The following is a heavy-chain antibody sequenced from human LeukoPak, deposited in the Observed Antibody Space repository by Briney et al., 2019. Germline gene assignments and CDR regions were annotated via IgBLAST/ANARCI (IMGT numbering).Heavy chain of an antibody. V-gene: IGHV1-18*01. Sequence: ASVKVSCKASGYTFTSYGISWVRQAPGQGLEWMGWISAYNGNTNYAQKLQGRVTMTTDTSTSTAYMELRSLRSDDTAVYYCARDLPILTYSSGWYWSYWGQGTLVTVSS. CDR1: GYTFTSYG. D-gene: IGHD6-19*01. CDR3: ARDLPILTYSSGWYWSY. J-gene: IGHJ4*02. CDR2: ISAYNGNT.